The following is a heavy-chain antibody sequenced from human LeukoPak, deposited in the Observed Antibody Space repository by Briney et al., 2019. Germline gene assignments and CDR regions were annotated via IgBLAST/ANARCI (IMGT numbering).Heavy chain of an antibody. CDR1: GFTFSDHY. V-gene: IGHV3-72*01. CDR2: IRNKVNSYTT. CDR3: ARVSVSPRGYFDY. J-gene: IGHJ4*02. D-gene: IGHD4-11*01. Sequence: GGSLRLSCAASGFTFSDHYMDWVRQAPGKGLEWVGRIRNKVNSYTTEYAASVKGRFTISRDDSKNLLYLQMNSLKTEDTAVYYCARVSVSPRGYFDYWGQGTLVTVSS.